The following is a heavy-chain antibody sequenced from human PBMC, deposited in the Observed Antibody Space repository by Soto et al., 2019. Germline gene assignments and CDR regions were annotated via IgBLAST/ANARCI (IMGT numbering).Heavy chain of an antibody. CDR2: IIPILGIA. CDR1: GGTFSSYT. CDR3: ARENGFDP. V-gene: IGHV1-69*08. Sequence: QVQLVQSGAEVKKPGSSVKVSCKASGGTFSSYTISWVRQAPGQGLEWMGRIIPILGIANYAQKFQGRVTITADKSPSTADMERSSLRSEYTAVYYCARENGFDPWGQGTLVTVSS. J-gene: IGHJ5*02.